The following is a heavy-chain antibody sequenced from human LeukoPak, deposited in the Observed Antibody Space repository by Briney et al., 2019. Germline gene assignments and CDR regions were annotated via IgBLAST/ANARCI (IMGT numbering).Heavy chain of an antibody. CDR1: GGFISSYY. V-gene: IGHV4-4*07. CDR2: IYSSGST. J-gene: IGHJ3*02. D-gene: IGHD6-13*01. CDR3: ADGLKYSSSWYAFDI. Sequence: SETLSLTCTVSGGFISSYYWSWIRQPAGKGLEWIGRIYSSGSTNYNSSLKSRVTMSVDTSKNQFSLKVSSVTAADTAVYYCADGLKYSSSWYAFDIWGQGTMVTVSS.